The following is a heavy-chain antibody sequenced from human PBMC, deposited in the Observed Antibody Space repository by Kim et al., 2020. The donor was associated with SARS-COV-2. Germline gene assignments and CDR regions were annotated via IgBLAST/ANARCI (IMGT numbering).Heavy chain of an antibody. V-gene: IGHV3-23*03. J-gene: IGHJ4*02. CDR2: IYGGDSGT. CDR1: GFTFSSSA. D-gene: IGHD3-9*01. Sequence: GGSLRLSCAASGFTFSSSAMSWVRQAPGKGLEWVSVIYGGDSGTYYADSVKGRFTISRDNSKNKVNLQMNSLRAEDTAVYYCAKVSVFDDILTGTKGYYLGYWGQGTLVTVSS. CDR3: AKVSVFDDILTGTKGYYLGY.